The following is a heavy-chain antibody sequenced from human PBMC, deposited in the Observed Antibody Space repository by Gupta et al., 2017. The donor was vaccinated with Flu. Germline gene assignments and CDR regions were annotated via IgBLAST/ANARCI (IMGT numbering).Heavy chain of an antibody. J-gene: IGHJ5*02. CDR1: GFPFSSLT. CDR2: ISASGSNI. V-gene: IGHV3-48*02. Sequence: EVQLVESGAVLVQPGGSLRLSCVASGFPFSSLTMNWVRQVPGKGLEWLSYISASGSNIIYADSVKVRFTVYRDNAKNSLYLLMNSLRDEDTAVYYCASHRSSNWFENWGQGTLVTVSS. D-gene: IGHD6-13*01. CDR3: ASHRSSNWFEN.